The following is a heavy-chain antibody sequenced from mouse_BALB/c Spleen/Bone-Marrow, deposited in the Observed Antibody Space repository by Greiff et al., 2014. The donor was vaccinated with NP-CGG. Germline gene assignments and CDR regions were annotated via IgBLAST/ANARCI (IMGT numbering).Heavy chain of an antibody. CDR3: SRGRRDALDY. Sequence: VKLVESGAELVKPGASVKLSCKASGYTFTSCYMYWVRQRPGQGLEWFGEINPSNGGTNFNEKFKNKATLTVDKSSSTAYMQLSSLTSEDSAVYYCSRGRRDALDYWGQGTSVTVSS. J-gene: IGHJ4*01. CDR2: INPSNGGT. V-gene: IGHV1S81*02. CDR1: GYTFTSCY.